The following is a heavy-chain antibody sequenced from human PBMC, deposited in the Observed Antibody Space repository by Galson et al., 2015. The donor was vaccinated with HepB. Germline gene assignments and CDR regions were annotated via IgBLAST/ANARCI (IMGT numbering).Heavy chain of an antibody. CDR3: ARRGKYKLLNFDH. J-gene: IGHJ4*02. CDR2: IDPVDSYT. D-gene: IGHD1-14*01. Sequence: QSGAEVKKPGESLRISCKASGYIFSNYWINWVRQMPGKGLEWMGRIDPVDSYTNYSPSFEGHVTMSVDKSTNTAYLQWSTLKASDIAMYYCARRGKYKLLNFDHWGQGTLVTVSS. V-gene: IGHV5-10-1*01. CDR1: GYIFSNYW.